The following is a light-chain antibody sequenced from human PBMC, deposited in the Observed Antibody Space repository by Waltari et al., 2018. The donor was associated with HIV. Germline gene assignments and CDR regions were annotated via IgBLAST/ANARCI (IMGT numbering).Light chain of an antibody. CDR1: SSNIGRNN. Sequence: QSVLTQPPSASGTPGQRVTISCSGSSSNIGRNNVNWYQQLPGTAPKLLTYSNNQRPSGVPDRFSGSKSGTSVSLAISGLQSEDDTDYYCAAWDDSLNGWVFGGGTKLTVL. V-gene: IGLV1-44*01. CDR3: AAWDDSLNGWV. CDR2: SNN. J-gene: IGLJ3*02.